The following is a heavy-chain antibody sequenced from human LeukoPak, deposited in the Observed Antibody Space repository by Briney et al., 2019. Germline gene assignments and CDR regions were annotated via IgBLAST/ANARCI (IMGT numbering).Heavy chain of an antibody. J-gene: IGHJ3*02. Sequence: ASVKVSCKASGFTFTSSAMQWVRQARGQRLEWIGWIVVGSGNTNYAQKFQERVTITRDMSTSTAYMELSSLRSEDTAVYYCAADPHGFGVAKPAAFDIWGQGTMVTVSS. CDR3: AADPHGFGVAKPAAFDI. V-gene: IGHV1-58*02. CDR1: GFTFTSSA. D-gene: IGHD3-3*01. CDR2: IVVGSGNT.